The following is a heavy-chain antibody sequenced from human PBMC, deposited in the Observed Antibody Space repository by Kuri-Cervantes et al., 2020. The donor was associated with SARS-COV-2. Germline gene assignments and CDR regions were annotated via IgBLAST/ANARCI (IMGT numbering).Heavy chain of an antibody. V-gene: IGHV1-69*13. J-gene: IGHJ6*03. D-gene: IGHD7-27*01. CDR2: IIPIFGTA. Sequence: SVKVSCKASGGTFSSYAISWVRQAPGQGPEWMGGIIPIFGTANYAQKFQGRVTITADESTSTAYMELSSLRSEDTAVYYCARQLGDTYYYYYMDVWGKGTTVTVSS. CDR3: ARQLGDTYYYYYMDV. CDR1: GGTFSSYA.